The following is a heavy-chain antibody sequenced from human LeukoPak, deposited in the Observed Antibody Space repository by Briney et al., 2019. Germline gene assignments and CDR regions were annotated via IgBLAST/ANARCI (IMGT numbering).Heavy chain of an antibody. J-gene: IGHJ4*02. CDR2: INHSGST. V-gene: IGHV4-34*01. D-gene: IGHD6-19*01. CDR3: AREGGSGWNKYYFDY. Sequence: PSETLSLTCAVYGGSFSGYYWSWIRQPPGMGLEWIGEINHSGSTNYNPSLKSRVAISVDTSKNQFSLKLSSVTAADTAVYYCAREGGSGWNKYYFDYWGQGTLVTVSS. CDR1: GGSFSGYY.